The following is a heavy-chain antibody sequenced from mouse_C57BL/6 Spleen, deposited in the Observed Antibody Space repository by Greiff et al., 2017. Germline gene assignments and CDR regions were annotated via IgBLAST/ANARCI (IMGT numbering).Heavy chain of an antibody. CDR3: ARVSSYYGSSYWYFDV. Sequence: EVQLVESEGGLVQPGSSMKLSCTASGFTFSDYYMAWVRQVPEKGLEWVANINYDGSSTYYLDSLKSRFIISRDNAKNILYLQMSSLKSEDTATYYCARVSSYYGSSYWYFDVWGTGTTVTVSS. V-gene: IGHV5-16*01. CDR2: INYDGSST. CDR1: GFTFSDYY. J-gene: IGHJ1*03. D-gene: IGHD1-1*01.